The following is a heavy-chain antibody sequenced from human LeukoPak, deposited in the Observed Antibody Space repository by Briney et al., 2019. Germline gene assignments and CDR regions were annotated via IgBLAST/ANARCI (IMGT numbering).Heavy chain of an antibody. CDR1: GFTVSSNY. D-gene: IGHD3-10*01. CDR3: ARDQITMIRGIINGAFDI. J-gene: IGHJ3*02. Sequence: GGSLRLSCAASGFTVSSNYMSWIRQAPGKGLEWVSYISGSDNTVFYADSVKGRFTISRDNAKNSLYLQMNSLGAEDTAVYYCARDQITMIRGIINGAFDIWGQGTMVTVSS. V-gene: IGHV3-11*04. CDR2: ISGSDNTV.